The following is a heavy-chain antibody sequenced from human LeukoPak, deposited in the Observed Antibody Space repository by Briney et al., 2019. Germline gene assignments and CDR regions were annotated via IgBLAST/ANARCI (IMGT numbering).Heavy chain of an antibody. CDR2: ISGSGEST. Sequence: GGSLRLSCAASGFTFSNYGMSWVRQAPGRGLEWVSTISGSGESTYNADSVKGRFTISRDNSKNTVYLQLNSLRAEDTAVYFCAKDSATYGRFDYWGQGTLVTVSS. CDR1: GFTFSNYG. V-gene: IGHV3-23*01. CDR3: AKDSATYGRFDY. D-gene: IGHD3-10*01. J-gene: IGHJ4*02.